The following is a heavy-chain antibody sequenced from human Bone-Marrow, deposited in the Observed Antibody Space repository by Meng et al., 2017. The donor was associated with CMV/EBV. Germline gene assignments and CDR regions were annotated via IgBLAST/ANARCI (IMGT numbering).Heavy chain of an antibody. Sequence: SVKVSCKASGGTFSSYAISWVRQAPGQGLEWMGGIIPIFGTANYAQKFQGRVTITTDEPTSTAYMGLSSLRSEDTALYYCARERRAPPISKYSTSTGGFDYWGQGTLVTVSS. J-gene: IGHJ4*02. V-gene: IGHV1-69*05. CDR1: GGTFSSYA. CDR2: IIPIFGTA. D-gene: IGHD2-2*01. CDR3: ARERRAPPISKYSTSTGGFDY.